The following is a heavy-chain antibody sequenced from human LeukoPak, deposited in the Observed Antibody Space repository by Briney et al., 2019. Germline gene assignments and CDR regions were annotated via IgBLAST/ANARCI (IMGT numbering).Heavy chain of an antibody. CDR3: ARGGYDSSGYYSPYYFDY. Sequence: SETLSLTCTVSGGFISSYYWSWIRQPPGKGLEWIGSIYSGGSTYYNPSLKSRVTISVDTSKNQFSLKLSSVTAADTAVYYCARGGYDSSGYYSPYYFDYWGQGTLVTVSS. J-gene: IGHJ4*02. D-gene: IGHD3-22*01. CDR2: IYSGGST. CDR1: GGFISSYY. V-gene: IGHV4-59*05.